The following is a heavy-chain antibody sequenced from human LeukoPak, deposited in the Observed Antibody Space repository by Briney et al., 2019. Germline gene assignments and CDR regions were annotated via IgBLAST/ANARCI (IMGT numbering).Heavy chain of an antibody. CDR2: MNPNSGNT. V-gene: IGHV1-8*03. CDR1: GYTFTSYD. CDR3: ARDRTTVTIFDY. D-gene: IGHD4-11*01. Sequence: ASVKVSCKASGYTFTSYDINWVRQATGQGLEWMGWMNPNSGNTGYAQKFQGRVTITRNTSISTAYMELGSLRSDDTAVYYCARDRTTVTIFDYWGQGTLVTVSS. J-gene: IGHJ4*02.